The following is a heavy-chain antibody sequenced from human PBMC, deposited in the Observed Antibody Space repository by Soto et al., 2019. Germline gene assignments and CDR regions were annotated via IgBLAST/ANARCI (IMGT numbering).Heavy chain of an antibody. CDR2: INPDGSST. Sequence: EVQLVESGGGLVQPGGSLRLSCAASGFTFSSYWMHWVRQAPGKGLGWVSRINPDGSSTPYADSVKGRFTISRDNAKNTLYLQMNSLRAEDTAVYYCARGGPAYGDWGYWGQGTLVIVSS. V-gene: IGHV3-74*01. CDR1: GFTFSSYW. J-gene: IGHJ4*02. D-gene: IGHD4-17*01. CDR3: ARGGPAYGDWGY.